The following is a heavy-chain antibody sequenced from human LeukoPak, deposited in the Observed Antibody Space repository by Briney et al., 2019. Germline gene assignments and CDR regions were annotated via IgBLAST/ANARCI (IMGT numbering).Heavy chain of an antibody. CDR2: IWYDGSNK. D-gene: IGHD2-8*01. J-gene: IGHJ6*02. V-gene: IGHV3-33*01. Sequence: GGSLRLSCAASGFTFSNYDMHWVRQAPGKGLEWVAVIWYDGSNKYYADSVKGRFTLSRDNSKNTLYLQMNSLRAEDTAVYYCARNGAIDPYSYHGMDVWGQGTTVTVSS. CDR3: ARNGAIDPYSYHGMDV. CDR1: GFTFSNYD.